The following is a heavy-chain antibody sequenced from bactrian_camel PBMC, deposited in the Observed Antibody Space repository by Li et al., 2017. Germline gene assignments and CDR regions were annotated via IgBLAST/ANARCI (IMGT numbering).Heavy chain of an antibody. J-gene: IGHJ4*01. V-gene: IGHV3S45*01. CDR3: AADPTNGRVSGGYCYARDDEDPF. CDR2: MYTGFGGGNI. D-gene: IGHD2*01. Sequence: QLVESGGGSVQAGGSLRHSCAISGRSNENYFLAWFRQPPGKEREGVAAMYTGFGGGNIYYDDSVKGRFTISKDNAKNTLYLQMNSLKPEDTATYYCAADPTNGRVSGGYCYARDDEDPFWGLGTQVTVS. CDR1: GRSNENYF.